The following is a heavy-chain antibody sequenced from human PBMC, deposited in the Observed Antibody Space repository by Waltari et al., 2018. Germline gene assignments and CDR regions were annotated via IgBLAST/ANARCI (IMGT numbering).Heavy chain of an antibody. V-gene: IGHV3-30*16. Sequence: QVQLVESGGGVVTPGRSLSLSCAASGFPFSSYAMHWVRQAPGKGLEWVAVISYAGSNKYYADSVKGRFTISRDNSKNTLYLQMNSLRAEDTAVYYCARGSDETMVRGVKDYWGQGTLVTVSS. CDR2: ISYAGSNK. CDR1: GFPFSSYA. CDR3: ARGSDETMVRGVKDY. J-gene: IGHJ4*02. D-gene: IGHD3-10*01.